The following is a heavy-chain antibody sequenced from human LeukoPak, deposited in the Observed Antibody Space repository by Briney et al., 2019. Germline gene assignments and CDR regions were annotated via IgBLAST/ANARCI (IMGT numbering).Heavy chain of an antibody. CDR3: ARNGRGHSFDY. D-gene: IGHD2-8*01. CDR2: IYYGGSS. V-gene: IGHV4-59*01. Sequence: PSETLSLTCTVSGGSISTYYWSWIRQAPGQGLEWIGYIYYGGSSNPNPSLKSRVTMSLDTSKNQFPLKLSSVTAADTAVYYCARNGRGHSFDYWGQGTLVTVSS. J-gene: IGHJ4*02. CDR1: GGSISTYY.